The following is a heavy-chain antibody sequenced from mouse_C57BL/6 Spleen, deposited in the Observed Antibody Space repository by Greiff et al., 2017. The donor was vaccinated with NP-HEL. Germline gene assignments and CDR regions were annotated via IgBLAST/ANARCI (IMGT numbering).Heavy chain of an antibody. CDR1: GYSITSGYY. J-gene: IGHJ2*01. V-gene: IGHV3-6*01. Sequence: DVQLVESGPGLVKPSQSLSLTCSVTGYSITSGYYWNWIRQFPGDKLEWMGYISYDGSNNYNPSLKNRISITRDTSKNQFFLKLNSVTTEDTATYYCARDRRSGRYYFDYWGQGTTLTVSS. D-gene: IGHD1-1*02. CDR3: ARDRRSGRYYFDY. CDR2: ISYDGSN.